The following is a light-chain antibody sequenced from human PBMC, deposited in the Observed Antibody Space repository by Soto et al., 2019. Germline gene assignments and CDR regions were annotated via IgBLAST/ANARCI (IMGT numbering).Light chain of an antibody. J-gene: IGLJ3*02. CDR1: SSNIGIDF. CDR3: GAWDISLSGGV. V-gene: IGLV1-51*02. CDR2: EDN. Sequence: QSVLTQPPSVSAAPGQEVTISCSGSSSNIGIDFVSWYQHLPETAPKLLIYEDNKRPSWIPDRFSGSKSGTLATLVITGLQTGDEADYYCGAWDISLSGGVFGGGTKLTVL.